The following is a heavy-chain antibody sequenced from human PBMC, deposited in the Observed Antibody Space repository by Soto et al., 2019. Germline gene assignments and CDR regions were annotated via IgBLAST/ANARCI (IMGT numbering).Heavy chain of an antibody. CDR3: AGASGSYALGY. Sequence: SSETLSLTCAVSGGSLSSSNWWSWVRQPPGKGLEWIGEIYHSGSTNYNPSLKSRVTISVDKSKNQFSLKLSSVTAADTAVYYCAGASGSYALGYWGQGTLVTVSS. CDR1: GGSLSSSNW. J-gene: IGHJ4*02. D-gene: IGHD1-26*01. CDR2: IYHSGST. V-gene: IGHV4-4*02.